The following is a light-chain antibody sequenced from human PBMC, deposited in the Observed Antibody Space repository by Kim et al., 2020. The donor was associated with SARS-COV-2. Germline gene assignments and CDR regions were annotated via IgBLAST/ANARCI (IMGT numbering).Light chain of an antibody. Sequence: SVSPGQTASITCSGDKLGDKYACWYQQKPGQSPVLVIYQDSKWPSGIPERFSGSNSGNTATLTISGTQAMDEADYYCQAWDSSSLMFGGGTQLTVL. J-gene: IGLJ3*02. CDR2: QDS. CDR1: KLGDKY. CDR3: QAWDSSSLM. V-gene: IGLV3-1*01.